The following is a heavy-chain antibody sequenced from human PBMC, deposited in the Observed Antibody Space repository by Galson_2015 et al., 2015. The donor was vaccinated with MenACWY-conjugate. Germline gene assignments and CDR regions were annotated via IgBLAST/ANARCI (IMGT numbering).Heavy chain of an antibody. CDR2: TYYRSKWYN. CDR3: ARARATKLAPVNFDY. D-gene: IGHD6-6*01. CDR1: GDSVSSHSAA. J-gene: IGHJ4*02. Sequence: CAISGDSVSSHSAAWNWIRQSPSRGLEWLGRTYYRSKWYNDYAVSVKSRITINPDTSKNQFSLQLNSVTPEDTAVYYCARARATKLAPVNFDYWGQGTLVTVSS. V-gene: IGHV6-1*01.